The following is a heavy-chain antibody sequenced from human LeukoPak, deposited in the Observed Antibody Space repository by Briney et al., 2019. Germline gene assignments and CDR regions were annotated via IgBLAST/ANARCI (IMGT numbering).Heavy chain of an antibody. CDR3: AELGITMIGGV. J-gene: IGHJ6*04. Sequence: GGSLRLSCAASGFTFSSYEINWVRQAPGKGLEWVSYISSSGSTIYYADSVKGRFTISRDNAKNSLYLQMNSLRAEDTAGYYCAELGITMIGGVWGKGTTVTVSS. CDR2: ISSSGSTI. CDR1: GFTFSSYE. D-gene: IGHD3-10*02. V-gene: IGHV3-48*03.